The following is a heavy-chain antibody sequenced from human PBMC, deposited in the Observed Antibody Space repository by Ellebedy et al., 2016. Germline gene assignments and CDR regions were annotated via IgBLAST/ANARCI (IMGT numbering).Heavy chain of an antibody. J-gene: IGHJ4*02. D-gene: IGHD3-3*01. Sequence: SETLSLTXTVSGGSVSGATYYWNWIRQPPGKGLEWIGYIYCSGSSNYNPSLRSRVTMSVDRSKNQFSLKLTSVTAADTGTYFCARADYWSGYAPWHLNVWGRGALVTISS. CDR3: ARADYWSGYAPWHLNV. CDR1: GGSVSGATYY. CDR2: IYCSGSS. V-gene: IGHV4-61*01.